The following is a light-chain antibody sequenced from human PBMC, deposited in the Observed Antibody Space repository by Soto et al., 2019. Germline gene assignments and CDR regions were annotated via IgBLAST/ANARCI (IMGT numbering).Light chain of an antibody. CDR2: AAS. CDR3: QQSYSHPPVT. Sequence: DIQMTQSPSSLSASVGDRVTITCRASQDIRNYLAWFQPKPGKAPKSLISAASTLQSGVPSKFSGRGSGTDFTITIIGLQPEDFANYYCQQSYSHPPVTFGQVTRLEI. V-gene: IGKV1-16*02. J-gene: IGKJ5*01. CDR1: QDIRNY.